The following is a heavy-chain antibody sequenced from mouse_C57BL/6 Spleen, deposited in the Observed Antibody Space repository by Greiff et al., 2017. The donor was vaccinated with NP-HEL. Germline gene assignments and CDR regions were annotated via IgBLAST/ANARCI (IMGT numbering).Heavy chain of an antibody. Sequence: EVQLVESGPELVKPGASVKISCKASGYSFTGYYMNWVKQSPEKSLEWIGEINPSTGGTTYNQKFKAKATLTVDKSSSTAYMQLKSLTSEDSAVYYCARRGFYDYDGDAFAYWGQGTLVTVSA. J-gene: IGHJ3*01. CDR3: ARRGFYDYDGDAFAY. CDR1: GYSFTGYY. V-gene: IGHV1-42*01. D-gene: IGHD2-4*01. CDR2: INPSTGGT.